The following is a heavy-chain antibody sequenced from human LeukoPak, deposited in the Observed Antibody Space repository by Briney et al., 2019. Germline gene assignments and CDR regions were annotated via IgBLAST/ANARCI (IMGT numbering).Heavy chain of an antibody. Sequence: GESLKISCKGSGYSFSSDWIAWVRQMPGKGPEWMGSIYFGDSDTRYSPSFQGQATISADKSISTAYLQWSSLKASDTAMYYCARFSVGWFDPWGQGTLVTVSS. D-gene: IGHD3-3*01. CDR3: ARFSVGWFDP. CDR1: GYSFSSDW. CDR2: IYFGDSDT. J-gene: IGHJ5*02. V-gene: IGHV5-51*01.